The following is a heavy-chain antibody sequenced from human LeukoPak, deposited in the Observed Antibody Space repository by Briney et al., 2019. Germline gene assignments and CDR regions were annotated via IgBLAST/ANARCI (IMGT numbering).Heavy chain of an antibody. D-gene: IGHD1-14*01. CDR2: IYYSGST. V-gene: IGHV4-39*07. CDR1: GGSISSGSYY. J-gene: IGHJ4*02. CDR3: ARAPEYGLYYFDY. Sequence: PSETLSLTCTVSGGSISSGSYYWGWIRQPPGKGLEWIGNIYYSGSTYYNPSLKSRVSISVDTSKNQFSLKLTSVTAADTAVYYYARAPEYGLYYFDYWGQGTLVTVSS.